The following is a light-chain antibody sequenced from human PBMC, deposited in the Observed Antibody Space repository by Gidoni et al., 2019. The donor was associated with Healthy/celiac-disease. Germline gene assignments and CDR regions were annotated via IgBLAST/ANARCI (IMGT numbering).Light chain of an antibody. CDR1: SSNLGSTY. Sequence: QAVLTTPASECGTPGQRVTISCSGSSSNLGSTYVDWSRKLPGTAPKLLIYRNNQRPSWAPHRFAGSKSGTSASLAISGLRSEDEADYFFAACDDSLSGRLFGGGTKLTVL. CDR3: AACDDSLSGRL. CDR2: RNN. V-gene: IGLV1-47*01. J-gene: IGLJ3*02.